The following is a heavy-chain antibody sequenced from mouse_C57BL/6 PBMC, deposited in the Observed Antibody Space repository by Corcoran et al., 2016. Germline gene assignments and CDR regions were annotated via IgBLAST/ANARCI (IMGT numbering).Heavy chain of an antibody. CDR3: ARYYYGSSPDY. J-gene: IGHJ2*01. CDR2: INTYSGVP. Sequence: QIELVQSGPELKKPGETVKISCKASGYTFTTYGMSWVKQAPGKGLKWIGWINTYSGVPTYADDFKGRFAFSLETSASTAYLQINNLKNEDTATYFCARYYYGSSPDYWGQGTTLTVSS. D-gene: IGHD1-1*01. CDR1: GYTFTTYG. V-gene: IGHV9-3*01.